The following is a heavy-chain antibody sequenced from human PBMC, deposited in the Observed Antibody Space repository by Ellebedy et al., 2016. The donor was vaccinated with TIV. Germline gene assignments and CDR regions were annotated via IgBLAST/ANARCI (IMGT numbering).Heavy chain of an antibody. CDR2: MNPNSGNT. CDR3: ALLLPSY. V-gene: IGHV1-8*01. CDR1: GYTFASYD. D-gene: IGHD2-15*01. J-gene: IGHJ4*02. Sequence: ASVKVSXXASGYTFASYDINWVRQATGQGLEWMGWMNPNSGNTGYAQKFQGRVTMTRNTSISTAYMELSSLRSEDTAVYYCALLLPSYWGQGTLVTVSS.